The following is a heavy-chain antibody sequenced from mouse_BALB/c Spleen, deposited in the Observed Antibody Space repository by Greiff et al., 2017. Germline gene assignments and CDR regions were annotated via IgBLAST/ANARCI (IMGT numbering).Heavy chain of an antibody. V-gene: IGHV5-6-4*01. CDR3: TREGNYYGSGDFDY. CDR2: ISSGGSYT. Sequence: EVQLVESGGGLVKPGGSLKLSCAASGFTFSSYTMSWVRQTPEKRLEWVATISSGGSYTYYPDSVKGRFTISRDNAKNTLYLQMSSLKSEDTAMYYCTREGNYYGSGDFDYWGQGTTLTVSS. J-gene: IGHJ2*01. D-gene: IGHD1-1*01. CDR1: GFTFSSYT.